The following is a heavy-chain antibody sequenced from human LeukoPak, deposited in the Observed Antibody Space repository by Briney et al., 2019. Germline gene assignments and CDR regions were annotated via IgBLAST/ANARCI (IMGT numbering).Heavy chain of an antibody. J-gene: IGHJ4*02. Sequence: GGSLRLSCAASGFTFRAYAMSWVRQAPGKGLEWVSTIRGSGGSAYYADSVRGRFTVSRDNSKNTLYLQMSSLRAEDTAVYYCAKDERNWNYNLASQTYDWGQGTLVTVSS. V-gene: IGHV3-23*01. D-gene: IGHD1-7*01. CDR1: GFTFRAYA. CDR2: IRGSGGSA. CDR3: AKDERNWNYNLASQTYD.